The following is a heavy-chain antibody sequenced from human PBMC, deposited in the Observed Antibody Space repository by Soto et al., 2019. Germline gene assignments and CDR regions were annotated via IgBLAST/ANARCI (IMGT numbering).Heavy chain of an antibody. V-gene: IGHV1-69*02. CDR3: ARVWFEAFSPFDY. CDR2: IIPILGIA. D-gene: IGHD3-10*01. Sequence: SVKVSCKASGGTFSSYTISWVRQAPGQGLEWMGRIIPILGIANYAQKFQGRVTITADTSTSTAYMELSSLRSEDTAVYYCARVWFEAFSPFDYWGQGTLVTVSS. CDR1: GGTFSSYT. J-gene: IGHJ4*02.